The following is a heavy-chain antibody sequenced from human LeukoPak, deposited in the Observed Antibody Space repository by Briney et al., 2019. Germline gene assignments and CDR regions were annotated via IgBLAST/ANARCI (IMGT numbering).Heavy chain of an antibody. CDR3: ARDRSYGPYNFED. J-gene: IGHJ4*02. D-gene: IGHD3-16*01. V-gene: IGHV1-18*01. CDR1: GYTFTNYG. CDR2: ISAYNGAT. Sequence: GASVKVSCKTAGYTFTNYGISWVRQAPGQGLERMGWISAYNGATNYARKFQGRVAMTTDTSTSTAYMELGSLRSDDTAVYYCARDRSYGPYNFEDWGQGTLVTVFS.